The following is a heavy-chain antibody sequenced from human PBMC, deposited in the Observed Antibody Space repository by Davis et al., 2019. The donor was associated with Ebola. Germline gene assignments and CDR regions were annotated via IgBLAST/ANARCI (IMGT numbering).Heavy chain of an antibody. Sequence: SETLSLTCTVPGGPISSSYWSWIGQPPGKGLEWMGYIYNNGRTKDNPSLKSRVTISVDTSKNQFSLRLSSVTTADTAVYYCARVWNDYGSGSYYDYWGQGILVTVSS. CDR3: ARVWNDYGSGSYYDY. J-gene: IGHJ4*02. V-gene: IGHV4-59*01. CDR1: GGPISSSY. D-gene: IGHD3-10*01. CDR2: IYNNGRT.